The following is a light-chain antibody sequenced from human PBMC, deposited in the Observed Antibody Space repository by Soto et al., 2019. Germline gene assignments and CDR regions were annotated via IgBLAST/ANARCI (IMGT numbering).Light chain of an antibody. CDR2: KAS. CDR3: QQYNSSPWT. J-gene: IGKJ1*01. CDR1: QIISSW. Sequence: DIQMTQSPSTLSASLGDRVTITCRASQIISSWLAWYQQKPGKAPKLLIYKASSLESGVPSRFSGSGSGTEFTLTISSLQPDDFATYYCQQYNSSPWTFGQGTKVEIK. V-gene: IGKV1-5*03.